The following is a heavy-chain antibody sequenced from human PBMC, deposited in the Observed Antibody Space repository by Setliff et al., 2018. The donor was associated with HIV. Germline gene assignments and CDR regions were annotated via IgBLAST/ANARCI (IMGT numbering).Heavy chain of an antibody. CDR3: ARLPQD. J-gene: IGHJ4*02. Sequence: SETLSLTCTVSGGSISSYYWSWIRQPPGKGLEWIGYIPSSGSTKYNPSLKSRVTISIDTSANHFSLKLESVTAEDTALYYCARLPQDWGQGTLVTVSS. V-gene: IGHV4-59*08. CDR1: GGSISSYY. CDR2: IPSSGST.